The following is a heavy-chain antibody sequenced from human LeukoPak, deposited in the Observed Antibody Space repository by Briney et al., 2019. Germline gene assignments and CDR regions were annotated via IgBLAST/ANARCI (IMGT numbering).Heavy chain of an antibody. J-gene: IGHJ4*02. CDR2: IYSGGST. CDR3: AKQLGYCSDGSCYFPY. V-gene: IGHV3-53*01. Sequence: GGSLRLSCAASGFTVSSNYMSWVRQAPGKGLEWVSVIYSGGSTYYADSVQGRFTISRDNSKSTLCLQMNSLRAEDTAVYYCAKQLGYCSDGSCYFPYWGQGTLVTVSS. CDR1: GFTVSSNY. D-gene: IGHD2-15*01.